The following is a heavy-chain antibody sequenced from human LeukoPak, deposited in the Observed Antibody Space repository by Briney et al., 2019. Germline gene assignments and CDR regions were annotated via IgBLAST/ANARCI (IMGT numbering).Heavy chain of an antibody. CDR1: GGSISYYY. CDR2: IYYSGST. V-gene: IGHV4-59*01. CDR3: ARVHSYDSRYFDY. D-gene: IGHD3-22*01. J-gene: IGHJ4*02. Sequence: SETLSLTCTVYGGSISYYYWSWIRQPPGKGLEWIGYIYYSGSTNNNPSLKSRVTISVDTPKNQFSLKLSSVTTADTAVYYCARVHSYDSRYFDYWGQGTLVTVSS.